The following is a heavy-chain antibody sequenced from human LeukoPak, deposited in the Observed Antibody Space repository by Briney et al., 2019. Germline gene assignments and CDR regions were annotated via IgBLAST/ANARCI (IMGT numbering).Heavy chain of an antibody. J-gene: IGHJ4*02. CDR2: IYYSGST. Sequence: SETLSLTCTVSGVSVSSGTYYWSWIRQPPGKGLEWVGFIYYSGSTTYNPSLKSRVTISVDTSKNQFSLRLSSVTAADTAVYYCARGGNDYVWGSYRYFGTYFDYWGQGTLVTVSS. D-gene: IGHD3-16*02. CDR3: ARGGNDYVWGSYRYFGTYFDY. CDR1: GVSVSSGTYY. V-gene: IGHV4-61*01.